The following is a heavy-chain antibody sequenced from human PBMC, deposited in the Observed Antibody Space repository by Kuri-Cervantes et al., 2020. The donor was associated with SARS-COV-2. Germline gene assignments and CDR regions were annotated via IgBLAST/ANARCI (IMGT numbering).Heavy chain of an antibody. Sequence: GESLKISCAASGFTFSSYAMHWVRQAPGKGLEWVAVISYDGSNKYYADSVKGRFTISRDNPKNTLYLQMNSLRAEDTAVYYCARDRVYSDYWGQGTLVTVSS. V-gene: IGHV3-30-3*01. J-gene: IGHJ4*02. CDR2: ISYDGSNK. CDR3: ARDRVYSDY. CDR1: GFTFSSYA.